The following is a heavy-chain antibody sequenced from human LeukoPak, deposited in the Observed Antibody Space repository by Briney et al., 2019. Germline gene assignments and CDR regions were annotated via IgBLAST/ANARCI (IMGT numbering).Heavy chain of an antibody. CDR3: ETQQGGNPAY. D-gene: IGHD1-14*01. CDR1: GLTLSSHW. Sequence: PGGSLRLSCSASGLTLSSHWMHWVRHAPGKGVVWVSRITNDENSTTHEDRVTSRFTISRDKAKKMLNLQVNSLRAEDTAVYYCETQQGGNPAYWGQGTLVTVSS. CDR2: ITNDENST. V-gene: IGHV3-74*01. J-gene: IGHJ4*02.